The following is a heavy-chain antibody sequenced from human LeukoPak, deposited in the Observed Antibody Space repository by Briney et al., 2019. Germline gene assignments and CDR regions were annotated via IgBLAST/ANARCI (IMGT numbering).Heavy chain of an antibody. CDR1: GGSISSYY. V-gene: IGHV4-59*01. CDR3: AGSYGDYVPLFDY. J-gene: IGHJ4*02. CDR2: IYYSGST. Sequence: SETLSLTCTASGGSISSYYWSWIRQPPGKGLEWIGYIYYSGSTNYNPSLKSRVTISVDTSKNQFSLKLSSVTAADTAVYYCAGSYGDYVPLFDYWGQGTLVTVSS. D-gene: IGHD4-17*01.